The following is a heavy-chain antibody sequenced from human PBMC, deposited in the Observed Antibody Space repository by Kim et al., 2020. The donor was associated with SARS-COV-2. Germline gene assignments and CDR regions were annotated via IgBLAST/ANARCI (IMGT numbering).Heavy chain of an antibody. CDR3: ARGDYGGNSNVGLTDY. Sequence: SETLSLTCAVYGGSFSGYYWSWIRQPPGKGLEWIGEINHSGSTNYNPSLKSRVTISVDTSKNQFSLKLSSVTAADTAVYYCARGDYGGNSNVGLTDYWG. V-gene: IGHV4-34*01. CDR2: INHSGST. CDR1: GGSFSGYY. D-gene: IGHD4-17*01. J-gene: IGHJ4*01.